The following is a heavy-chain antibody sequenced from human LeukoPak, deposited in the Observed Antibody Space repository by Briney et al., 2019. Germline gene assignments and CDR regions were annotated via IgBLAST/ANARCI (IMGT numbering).Heavy chain of an antibody. CDR2: IRYDGSNK. CDR3: ARDRAGQWLVRCDY. J-gene: IGHJ4*02. D-gene: IGHD6-19*01. Sequence: GGSLRLSCAASGFTFSSYGMHWVRQAPGKGLEWVAFIRYDGSNKYYADSVKGRFTISRDNAKNSLYLQMNSLRVEDTAVYYCARDRAGQWLVRCDYWGQGTLVTVSS. V-gene: IGHV3-30*02. CDR1: GFTFSSYG.